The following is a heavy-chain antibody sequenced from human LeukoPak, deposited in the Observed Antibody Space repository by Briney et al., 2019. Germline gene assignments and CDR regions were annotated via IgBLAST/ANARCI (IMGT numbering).Heavy chain of an antibody. CDR3: AKDASTVTLHADY. J-gene: IGHJ4*02. D-gene: IGHD4-17*01. Sequence: GGSLRLSCAASGFPFSGFGMHWVRQAPGKGPEWVAVLSYDGSNRFYADSVKGRFTISRDNSKNTLYLQMNSLRPEDTAVYYCAKDASTVTLHADYWGQGTLVTVSS. CDR1: GFPFSGFG. CDR2: LSYDGSNR. V-gene: IGHV3-30*18.